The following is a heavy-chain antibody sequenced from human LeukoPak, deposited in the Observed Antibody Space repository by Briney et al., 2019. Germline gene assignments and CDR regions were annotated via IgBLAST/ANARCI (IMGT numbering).Heavy chain of an antibody. CDR3: ARAPYYYDSSGYYETVYYYYGMDV. CDR2: ISSSSSYI. J-gene: IGHJ6*02. Sequence: GSLRLSCAASGFTFSSYAMNWVRQAPGKGLEWVSSISSSSSYIYYADSVKGRFTISRDNAKNSLYLQMNSLRAEDTAVYYCARAPYYYDSSGYYETVYYYYGMDVWGQGTTVTVSS. CDR1: GFTFSSYA. V-gene: IGHV3-21*01. D-gene: IGHD3-22*01.